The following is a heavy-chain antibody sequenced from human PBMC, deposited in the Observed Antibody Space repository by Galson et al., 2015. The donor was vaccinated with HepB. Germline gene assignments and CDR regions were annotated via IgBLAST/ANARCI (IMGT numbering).Heavy chain of an antibody. CDR1: GYTFTGYY. CDR2: INPNSGGT. Sequence: SVKVSCKVSGYTFTGYYMHWVRQAPGQGLEWMGRINPNSGGTNYAQKFQGRVTMTRDTSISTAYMELSRLRSDDTAGYYCARAGIAVAGPQGPDYWGQGTLVTVSS. CDR3: ARAGIAVAGPQGPDY. V-gene: IGHV1-2*06. D-gene: IGHD6-19*01. J-gene: IGHJ4*02.